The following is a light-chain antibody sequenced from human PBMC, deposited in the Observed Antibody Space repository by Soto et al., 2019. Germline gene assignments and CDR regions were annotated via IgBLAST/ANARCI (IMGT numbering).Light chain of an antibody. V-gene: IGKV4-1*01. Sequence: DIVMTQSPDSLAVSLGERATINCKSSQNVLYSSNNKNYLAWYQQKLGKPPKLLIRWASTRESGVPDRFSGSGSGTDFTLTISSLQAEDVAVYYCQQYYSTPWTFGQGTKVEIK. J-gene: IGKJ1*01. CDR1: QNVLYSSNNKNY. CDR2: WAS. CDR3: QQYYSTPWT.